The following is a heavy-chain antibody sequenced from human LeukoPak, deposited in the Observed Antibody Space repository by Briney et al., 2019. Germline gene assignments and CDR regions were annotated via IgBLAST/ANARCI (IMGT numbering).Heavy chain of an antibody. CDR1: GFTFSNAW. V-gene: IGHV3-15*05. CDR3: ATDNGGESGFDY. Sequence: GGPLRLSCAASGFTFSNAWMSWVRQAPGKGLEWVGRIKSKSYGATTDYAAPVKGRFTISRDDSKNTLYLQMNSLKTEDTAVYYCATDNGGESGFDYWGQGTLVTVSS. CDR2: IKSKSYGATT. J-gene: IGHJ4*02. D-gene: IGHD2-8*01.